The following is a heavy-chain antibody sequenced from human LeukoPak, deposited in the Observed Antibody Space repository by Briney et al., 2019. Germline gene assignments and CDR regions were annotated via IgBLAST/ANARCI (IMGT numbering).Heavy chain of an antibody. CDR1: GVSISSSSYY. V-gene: IGHV4-39*07. Sequence: SETLSLTCTVSGVSISSSSYYWGWIRQPPGKGLEWIGSIYYSGSTYYNPSLKSRVTISVDTSKNQFSLQLSSVTAADTAVYYCARGDPDSSAYPTLFDYWGQGTLVTVSS. CDR3: ARGDPDSSAYPTLFDY. CDR2: IYYSGST. J-gene: IGHJ4*02. D-gene: IGHD3-22*01.